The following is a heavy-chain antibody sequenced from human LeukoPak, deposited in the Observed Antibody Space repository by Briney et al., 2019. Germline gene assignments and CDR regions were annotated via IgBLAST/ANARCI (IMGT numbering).Heavy chain of an antibody. D-gene: IGHD4-17*01. CDR3: ARDQYGDLDY. CDR2: ISSSSSYI. V-gene: IGHV3-21*01. Sequence: PGGSLRLYCAASGFTFSSYSMNWVRQAPGKGLEWVSSISSSSSYIYYADSVKGRFTISRDNAKNSLYLQMNSLRAEGTAVYYCARDQYGDLDYWGQGTLVTVSS. CDR1: GFTFSSYS. J-gene: IGHJ4*02.